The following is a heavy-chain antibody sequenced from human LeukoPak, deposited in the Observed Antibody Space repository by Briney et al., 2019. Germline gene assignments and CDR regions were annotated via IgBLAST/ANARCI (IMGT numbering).Heavy chain of an antibody. Sequence: GGSLRLSCAASGFTFSNFPMHWVRQAPGKGLEYVSAISTGWGSTYYPDSVRGRFTISRDNSKNPLYLQMSTLRAEDTAIYYCVNAIFFGSGSYYGYWGQGTLVTVSS. CDR2: ISTGWGST. J-gene: IGHJ4*02. CDR1: GFTFSNFP. V-gene: IGHV3-64D*09. CDR3: VNAIFFGSGSYYGY. D-gene: IGHD3-22*01.